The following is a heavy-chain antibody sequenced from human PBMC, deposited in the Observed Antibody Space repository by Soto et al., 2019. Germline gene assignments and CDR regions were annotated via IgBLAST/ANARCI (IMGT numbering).Heavy chain of an antibody. CDR1: GFSLSTSGVG. CDR3: ARSSWCPPEFDY. Sequence: QITLKESGPTLVKPTQTLTLTCTLSGFSLSTSGVGVGWIRQPPGKALEWLALLYWDDDKRYSPSLKSRLTLTRDTSKTQVVLTMTTMDPVDTATYSCARSSWCPPEFDYWGQGTLVTVSS. D-gene: IGHD6-13*01. CDR2: LYWDDDK. V-gene: IGHV2-5*02. J-gene: IGHJ4*02.